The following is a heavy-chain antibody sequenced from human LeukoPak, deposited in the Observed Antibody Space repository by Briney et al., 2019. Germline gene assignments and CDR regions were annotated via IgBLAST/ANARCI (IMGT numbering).Heavy chain of an antibody. Sequence: GASVKVSCETSGYTFIGDYIHWVRQAPGQGLEWMGWINPNSGATRSAQKFPGRVTMTRDTSISTAYMDLTRLTSGDTAICYCAKGGRDSSEVYFPFYLDFWGKGTLVTVSS. D-gene: IGHD6-19*01. CDR3: AKGGRDSSEVYFPFYLDF. CDR2: INPNSGAT. CDR1: GYTFIGDY. J-gene: IGHJ4*01. V-gene: IGHV1-2*02.